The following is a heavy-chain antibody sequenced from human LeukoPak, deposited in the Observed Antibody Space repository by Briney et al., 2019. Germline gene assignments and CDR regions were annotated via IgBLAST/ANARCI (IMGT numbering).Heavy chain of an antibody. J-gene: IGHJ4*02. CDR2: IYYSGSA. CDR1: GGSISSGDHY. V-gene: IGHV4-30-4*01. CDR3: ASSGDYPSNYFDY. D-gene: IGHD4-17*01. Sequence: SETLSLTCTVSGGSISSGDHYWTWIRQPPGKGLEWIGYIYYSGSAYYNPSLKSRVTISIDTSRNQFSLKLSSVTAADTAVYYCASSGDYPSNYFDYWGQGTLVTVSS.